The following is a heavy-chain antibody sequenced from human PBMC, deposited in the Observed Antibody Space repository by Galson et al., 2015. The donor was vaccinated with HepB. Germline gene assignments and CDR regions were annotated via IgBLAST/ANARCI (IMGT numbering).Heavy chain of an antibody. CDR1: GYSFVSYW. CDR3: ARHVGQSTWPDQYYYGMDV. J-gene: IGHJ6*02. V-gene: IGHV5-10-1*01. Sequence: QSGAEVKKPGESLKISCKGSGYSFVSYWISWVRQMPGKGLEWMGRIDPSDSYINYSPSFQGHVSISADRSIATAYLQWNSLKAPDTAIYYCARHVGQSTWPDQYYYGMDVWGQGTTVTVSS. CDR2: IDPSDSYI. D-gene: IGHD1-14*01.